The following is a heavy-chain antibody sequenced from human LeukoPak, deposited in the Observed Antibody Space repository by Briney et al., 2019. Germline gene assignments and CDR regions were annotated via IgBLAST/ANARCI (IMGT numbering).Heavy chain of an antibody. CDR3: ASQYCTNGVCYGMDV. D-gene: IGHD2-8*01. CDR1: GGTFSSYA. J-gene: IGHJ6*02. CDR2: IIPIFGTA. Sequence: SVKVSCKASGGTFSSYAISWVRRAPGQGLEWMGGIIPIFGTANYAQKFQGRVTITADESTSTAYMELSSLRSEDTAVYYCASQYCTNGVCYGMDVWGQGTTVTVSS. V-gene: IGHV1-69*13.